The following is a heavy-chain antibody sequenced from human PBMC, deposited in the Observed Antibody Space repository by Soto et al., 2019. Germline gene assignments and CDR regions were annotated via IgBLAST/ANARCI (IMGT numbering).Heavy chain of an antibody. V-gene: IGHV1-46*01. CDR1: GYTFTSYY. Sequence: GASVKVSCKASGYTFTSYYMHWVRQAPGQGLEWMGIINPSGGSTSYAQKFQGRVTMTRDTSTSTVYMKMSSLRSEDTAVYYYAGGGFFVSGSFYYYYYYGMDVGGQGTTVTVSS. J-gene: IGHJ6*02. D-gene: IGHD3-10*01. CDR3: AGGGFFVSGSFYYYYYYGMDV. CDR2: INPSGGST.